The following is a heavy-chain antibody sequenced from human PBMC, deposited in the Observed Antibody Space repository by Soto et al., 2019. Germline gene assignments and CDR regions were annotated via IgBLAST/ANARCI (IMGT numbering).Heavy chain of an antibody. CDR3: ASEPLARTTGLVGR. Sequence: QVQLVQSGAEVKKPGASVKVSCKASGYTFTSYDINWVRQATGQGLEWMGWMNPNSGNTGYAQKFQGRVTMTRNTSISTAYMELSTLRSEDTAVYYCASEPLARTTGLVGRWGQGTLVTVSS. CDR1: GYTFTSYD. J-gene: IGHJ4*02. CDR2: MNPNSGNT. D-gene: IGHD3-9*01. V-gene: IGHV1-8*01.